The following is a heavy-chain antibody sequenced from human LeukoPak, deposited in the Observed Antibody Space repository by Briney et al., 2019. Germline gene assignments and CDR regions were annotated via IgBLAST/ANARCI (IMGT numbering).Heavy chain of an antibody. J-gene: IGHJ4*02. CDR3: AKAREQLIGLDY. V-gene: IGHV3-23*01. CDR2: ISGSGGST. CDR1: GFTFSSYA. Sequence: PGGSLRLSCAASGFTFSSYAMSWVRPAPGKGLEWVSAISGSGGSTYYADSVKGRFAISRDNSKNTLYLQMNSLRAEDTAVYYCAKAREQLIGLDYWGQGTLVTVSS. D-gene: IGHD1/OR15-1a*01.